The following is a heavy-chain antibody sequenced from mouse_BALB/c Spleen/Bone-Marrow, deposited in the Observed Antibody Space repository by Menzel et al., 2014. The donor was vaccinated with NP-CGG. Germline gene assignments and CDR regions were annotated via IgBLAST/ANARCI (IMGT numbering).Heavy chain of an antibody. Sequence: VQLQQSGPELERPGASVKISCKASGYSFTGYNMNWVKQYNGQSLEWIGNVDPYYGSPIYSQKLKGKATLTVDKSSSTAYMQLERLTSEDSAVYYCARSYKSFDFWGQGTTLTVSS. CDR3: ARSYKSFDF. J-gene: IGHJ2*01. V-gene: IGHV1-39*01. CDR1: GYSFTGYN. CDR2: VDPYYGSP. D-gene: IGHD1-3*01.